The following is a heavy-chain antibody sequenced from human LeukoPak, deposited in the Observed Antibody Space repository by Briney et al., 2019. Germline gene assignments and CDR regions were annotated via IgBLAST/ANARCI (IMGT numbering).Heavy chain of an antibody. J-gene: IGHJ4*02. CDR1: GLTVNRNY. Sequence: HAGGSLRLSCAASGLTVNRNYMNWVRQAPGKGLEWVSVMYSDGRTYYADSVRGRFTISRDNSKNTLYLQMNSLRAEDTALYYCARDRILDHWGQGTLVTVSS. D-gene: IGHD2-15*01. CDR2: MYSDGRT. CDR3: ARDRILDH. V-gene: IGHV3-66*01.